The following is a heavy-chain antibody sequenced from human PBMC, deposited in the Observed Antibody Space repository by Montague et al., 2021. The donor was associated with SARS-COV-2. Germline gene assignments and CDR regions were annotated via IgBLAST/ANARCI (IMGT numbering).Heavy chain of an antibody. Sequence: SETLSLTCAVYGGPFSGYYWTWIRQSPGKGLEWIAEINHSGTTNYNFNPSLRSRVAISVDTSKSQLSLKLSSVTAADTGVYYCARWDPQTLTLIGLRGKSASDYWGQGTLVTVSS. D-gene: IGHD4-23*01. J-gene: IGHJ4*02. V-gene: IGHV4-34*01. CDR1: GGPFSGYY. CDR2: INHSGTT. CDR3: ARWDPQTLTLIGLRGKSASDY.